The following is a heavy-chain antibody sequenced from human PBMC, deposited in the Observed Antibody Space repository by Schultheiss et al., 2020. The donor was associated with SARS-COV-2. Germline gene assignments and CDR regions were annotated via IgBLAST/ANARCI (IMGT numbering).Heavy chain of an antibody. D-gene: IGHD2-2*02. Sequence: GGSLRLSCVASGFTFSTYALHWVRQAPGKGLEWVAVISYDGSNKYYADSVKGRFTISRDNAKNSLYLQMNSLRAEDTAVYYCARGTVVVPAAIVLYTKRYGMDVWGQGTTVTVSS. CDR2: ISYDGSNK. CDR1: GFTFSTYA. CDR3: ARGTVVVPAAIVLYTKRYGMDV. V-gene: IGHV3-30*04. J-gene: IGHJ6*02.